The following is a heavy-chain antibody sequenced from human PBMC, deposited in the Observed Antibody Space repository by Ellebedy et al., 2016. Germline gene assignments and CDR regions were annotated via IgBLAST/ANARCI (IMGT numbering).Heavy chain of an antibody. CDR2: IYYSGNT. CDR3: AGADHYYDTRMGAFEI. D-gene: IGHD3-22*01. V-gene: IGHV4-59*13. J-gene: IGHJ3*02. CDR1: GASISTYY. Sequence: GSLRLSXTVSGASISTYYWSWFRQSPGRGLEWSGYIYYSGNTKNNPSFRGRVTISIDTSKNQFSLKLSSVTAADTAVYYCAGADHYYDTRMGAFEIWGQGTMVTVSS.